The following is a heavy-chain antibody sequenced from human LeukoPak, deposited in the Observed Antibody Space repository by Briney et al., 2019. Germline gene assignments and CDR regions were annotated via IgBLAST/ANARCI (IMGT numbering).Heavy chain of an antibody. J-gene: IGHJ4*02. CDR2: ISSGGSDK. Sequence: GRSLRLSCAASGFTFSNYAMHWVSQAPGKGLEWVAVISSGGSDKYYPDSVKGRFAISRDNSENTLYLQMNSLRPEDTAVYYCAKDAAAAGSFDFWGQGTLVTVSS. CDR1: GFTFSNYA. D-gene: IGHD6-13*01. V-gene: IGHV3-30*18. CDR3: AKDAAAAGSFDF.